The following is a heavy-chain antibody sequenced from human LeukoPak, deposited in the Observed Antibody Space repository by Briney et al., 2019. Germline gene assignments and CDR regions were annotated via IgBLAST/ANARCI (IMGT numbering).Heavy chain of an antibody. V-gene: IGHV1-18*01. CDR1: GYNFNTYG. D-gene: IGHD5-18*01. Sequence: GASVKVSCKASGYNFNTYGIGWVRQAPRQGLERMGWITAANGNTNYAQKVQGRVTMTTDTSTSTAYMELRSLRSDDTAVYFCARDLARGYSYGYNAFDIWGQGTMVTVSS. CDR3: ARDLARGYSYGYNAFDI. CDR2: ITAANGNT. J-gene: IGHJ3*02.